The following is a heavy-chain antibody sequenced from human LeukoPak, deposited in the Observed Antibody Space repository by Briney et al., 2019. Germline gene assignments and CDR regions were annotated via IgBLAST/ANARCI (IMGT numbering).Heavy chain of an antibody. J-gene: IGHJ4*02. CDR1: GFTFSTYT. CDR3: AKVMWGSSGWYVGY. CDR2: FAVSSNST. D-gene: IGHD6-19*01. V-gene: IGHV3-23*01. Sequence: PGGSLRLSCAASGFTFSTYTMSWVRQAPGKGLEWVSTFAVSSNSTLYADSVKGRFTISRDNSKNTLYLQMSSLRAEDTAIYHCAKVMWGSSGWYVGYWGQGTLVTVSS.